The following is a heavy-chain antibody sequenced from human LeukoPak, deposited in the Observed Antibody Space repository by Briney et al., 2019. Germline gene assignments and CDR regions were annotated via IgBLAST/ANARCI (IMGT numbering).Heavy chain of an antibody. CDR2: IYYSGST. J-gene: IGHJ6*02. CDR1: GGSISSSSYY. CDR3: NVVPAASSVGYYYGMDV. Sequence: PSETLSLTCTVSGGSISSSSYYWGWIRQPPGKGLEWIGSIYYSGSTYYNPSLKSRVTISVDTSKNQFSLKLSSVTAADTAVYYCNVVPAASSVGYYYGMDVWGQGTTVTVSS. V-gene: IGHV4-39*01. D-gene: IGHD2-2*01.